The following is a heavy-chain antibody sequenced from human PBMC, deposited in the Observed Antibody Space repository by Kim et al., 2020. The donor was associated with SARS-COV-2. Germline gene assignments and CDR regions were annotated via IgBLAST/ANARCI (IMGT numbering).Heavy chain of an antibody. D-gene: IGHD2-2*01. V-gene: IGHV3-23*01. CDR2: ISGSGGST. CDR3: EKANGYCSSTSCLDYYYYYGMDV. Sequence: GGSLRLSCAASGFTFSSYAMSWVRQAPGKGLEWVSAISGSGGSTYYADSVKGRFTISRDTSKNTLYLQMNSLRAEDAAVYYCEKANGYCSSTSCLDYYYYYGMDVGGQGTTVTVSS. CDR1: GFTFSSYA. J-gene: IGHJ6*02.